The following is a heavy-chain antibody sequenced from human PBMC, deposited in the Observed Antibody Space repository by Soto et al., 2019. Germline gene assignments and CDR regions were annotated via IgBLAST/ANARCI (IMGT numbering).Heavy chain of an antibody. Sequence: ASVKVSCKASGYTFTSYAMHWVRQAPGQRLEWMGWINAGNGNTKYSQKFQGRVTITRDTSASTAYTELSSLRSEDTAVYYCAREFDLVRRELGGYYYYGMDVWGQGTTVTVS. V-gene: IGHV1-3*01. CDR1: GYTFTSYA. CDR3: AREFDLVRRELGGYYYYGMDV. J-gene: IGHJ6*02. D-gene: IGHD1-7*01. CDR2: INAGNGNT.